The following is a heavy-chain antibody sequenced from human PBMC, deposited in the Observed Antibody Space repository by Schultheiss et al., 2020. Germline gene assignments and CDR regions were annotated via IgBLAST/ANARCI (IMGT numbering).Heavy chain of an antibody. D-gene: IGHD6-13*01. Sequence: SQTLSLTCTVSGYSISSGYYWGWIRQPPGKGLEWIGSIYHSGSTYYNPSLKSRVTISVDTSKNQFSLKLSSVSATDTAVYYCARLHSLPVYSSSWYPNWFDPWGQGTLVTVSS. CDR1: GYSISSGYY. J-gene: IGHJ5*02. CDR2: IYHSGST. CDR3: ARLHSLPVYSSSWYPNWFDP. V-gene: IGHV4-38-2*02.